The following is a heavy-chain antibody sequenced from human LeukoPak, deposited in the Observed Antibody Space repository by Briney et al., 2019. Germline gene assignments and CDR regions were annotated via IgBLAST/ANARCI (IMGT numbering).Heavy chain of an antibody. V-gene: IGHV1-69*02. CDR2: IIPILGIA. CDR1: GGTFSGYT. J-gene: IGHJ4*02. CDR3: ARVAGKYYDSSGADY. Sequence: SVKVSCKASGGTFSGYTISWVRQAPGQGLEWMGRIIPILGIANYAQKFQGRVTITADKSTSTAYMELSSLRSEDTAVYYCARVAGKYYDSSGADYWGQGTLVTVSS. D-gene: IGHD3-22*01.